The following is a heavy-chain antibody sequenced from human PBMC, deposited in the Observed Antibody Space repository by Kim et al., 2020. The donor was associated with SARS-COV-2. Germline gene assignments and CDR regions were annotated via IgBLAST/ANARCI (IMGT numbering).Heavy chain of an antibody. J-gene: IGHJ4*02. V-gene: IGHV1-69*01. CDR3: ARDFGYGDLGYFDY. Sequence: ARSFQGRVRLTADASTSTAYMELSSLRSEDTAVYYCARDFGYGDLGYFDYWGQGTLVTVSS. D-gene: IGHD4-17*01.